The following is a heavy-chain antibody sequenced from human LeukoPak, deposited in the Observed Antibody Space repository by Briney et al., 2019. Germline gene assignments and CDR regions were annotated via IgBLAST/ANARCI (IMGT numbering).Heavy chain of an antibody. J-gene: IGHJ5*02. D-gene: IGHD5-12*01. Sequence: SGTLSVTCTVSGGSISCYYWSWIRQPPGKGLEWIGYIYYSGSTNYNPSLKSRVTISVDTSKNQFSLKLSSVTAADTAVYYCARGREYSGYAGEGWFDPWGQGTLVTVSS. V-gene: IGHV4-59*01. CDR2: IYYSGST. CDR1: GGSISCYY. CDR3: ARGREYSGYAGEGWFDP.